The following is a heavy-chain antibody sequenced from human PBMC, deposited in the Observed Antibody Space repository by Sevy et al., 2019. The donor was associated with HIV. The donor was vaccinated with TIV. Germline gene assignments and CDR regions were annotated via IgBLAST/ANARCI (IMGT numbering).Heavy chain of an antibody. J-gene: IGHJ6*03. CDR2: ISGSGTRT. CDR1: GFSFDSYG. Sequence: GGSLRLSCAVSGFSFDSYGMTWVRQAPGKGLEWVSGISGSGTRTYYADSVKGRFSISRDNSKNRLYLQMNSLRSEDTAIYYCAKGGGGHYDPDEIGYYFYYYNMDVWGRGTTVTVSS. V-gene: IGHV3-23*01. CDR3: AKGGGGHYDPDEIGYYFYYYNMDV. D-gene: IGHD3-22*01.